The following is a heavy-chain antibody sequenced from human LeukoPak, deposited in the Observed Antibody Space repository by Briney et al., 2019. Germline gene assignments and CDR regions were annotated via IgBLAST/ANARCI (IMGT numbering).Heavy chain of an antibody. J-gene: IGHJ6*02. CDR3: ARTYYYDSADFRILYGMDV. V-gene: IGHV1-69*05. Sequence: SVKVSCTASGGTFSSYAISWVRQAPGQGLEWMGGIIPIFGTANYAQKFQGRVTMTRNTSIRTAYMELSSLRSEDTAVYYCARTYYYDSADFRILYGMDVWGQGTTVTVSS. D-gene: IGHD3-22*01. CDR2: IIPIFGTA. CDR1: GGTFSSYA.